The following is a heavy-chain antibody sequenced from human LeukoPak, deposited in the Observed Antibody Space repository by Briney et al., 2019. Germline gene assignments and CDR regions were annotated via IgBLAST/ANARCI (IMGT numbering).Heavy chain of an antibody. CDR2: IYYSGST. V-gene: IGHV4-59*01. CDR1: GGSISSYY. D-gene: IGHD3-3*01. Sequence: SETLSLTCTVSGGSISSYYWSWIRQPPGKGLEWIGYIYYSGSTNYNPSLKSRVTISVDTSKNQFSLKLSSVTAADTAVYYCARDFRIFGVVMGFGYWGQGTLVTVSS. CDR3: ARDFRIFGVVMGFGY. J-gene: IGHJ4*02.